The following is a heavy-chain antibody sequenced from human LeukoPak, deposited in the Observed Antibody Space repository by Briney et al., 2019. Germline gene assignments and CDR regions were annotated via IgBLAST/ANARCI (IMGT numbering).Heavy chain of an antibody. CDR1: GGTFSSYA. V-gene: IGHV1-69*05. CDR2: IIPIFGTA. D-gene: IGHD6-19*01. Sequence: GASVKVSCKASGGTFSSYAISWVRQAPGQGLEWMGGIIPIFGTANYAQKLQGRVTMTTDTPTSTAYMELRSLRSDDTAVYYCVRVGALLAVAGGVNWFDPWGQGTLVTVSS. J-gene: IGHJ5*02. CDR3: VRVGALLAVAGGVNWFDP.